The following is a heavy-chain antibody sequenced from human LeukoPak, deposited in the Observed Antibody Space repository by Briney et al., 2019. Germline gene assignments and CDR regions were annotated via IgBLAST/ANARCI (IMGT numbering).Heavy chain of an antibody. Sequence: GGSLRLSCAASGFTFSSYGMHWVRQAPGKGLEWVAVIWYDGSNKVYADSVKGRFTISRDNSKNTLYLQMNSLRADDTAVYYCARDLNCGGDCYPPGYWGQGTLVTVSS. V-gene: IGHV3-33*01. D-gene: IGHD2-21*02. CDR2: IWYDGSNK. J-gene: IGHJ4*02. CDR3: ARDLNCGGDCYPPGY. CDR1: GFTFSSYG.